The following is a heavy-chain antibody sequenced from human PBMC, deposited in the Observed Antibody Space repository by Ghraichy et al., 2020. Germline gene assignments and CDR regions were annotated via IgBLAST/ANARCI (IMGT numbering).Heavy chain of an antibody. CDR3: ARVATYSYGYGTMDS. D-gene: IGHD5-18*01. CDR2: ISSSGGTYI. J-gene: IGHJ4*02. CDR1: GFTFNSYS. Sequence: GESLNISCAASGFTFNSYSMNWVRQAPGKGLEWVSSISSSGGTYIYYADSVKGRFTISRDSAKNSLYLQMNSLRAEDTAVYYCARVATYSYGYGTMDSWGQGTLVTVSS. V-gene: IGHV3-21*01.